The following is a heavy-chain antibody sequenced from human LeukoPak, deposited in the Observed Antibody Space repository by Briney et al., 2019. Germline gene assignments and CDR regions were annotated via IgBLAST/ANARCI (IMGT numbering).Heavy chain of an antibody. Sequence: GASVKVSCKASGYTFTGYYMHWVRQAPGQGLEWMGWINPNSGGTNYAQKFQGRVTMTRDTSISTAYMELSRLRSDDTAVYYCARDRGYDFWSGYYPHLLDYWGQGTLATVSS. J-gene: IGHJ4*02. CDR3: ARDRGYDFWSGYYPHLLDY. V-gene: IGHV1-2*02. CDR2: INPNSGGT. D-gene: IGHD3-3*01. CDR1: GYTFTGYY.